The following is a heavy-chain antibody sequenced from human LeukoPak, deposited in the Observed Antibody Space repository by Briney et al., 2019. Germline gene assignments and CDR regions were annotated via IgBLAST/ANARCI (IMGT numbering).Heavy chain of an antibody. CDR3: TRGGATSSWYWFF. J-gene: IGHJ4*02. D-gene: IGHD6-13*01. CDR1: GITLSNYG. Sequence: GGSLRLSCAVSGITLSNYGMSWVRQAPGKGPEWVASINKDGSEQYYVDSVKGRFTISRDNAKNSLSLQVSSLRAEDTAVYYCTRGGATSSWYWFFWGQGTLVTVSS. CDR2: INKDGSEQ. V-gene: IGHV3-7*01.